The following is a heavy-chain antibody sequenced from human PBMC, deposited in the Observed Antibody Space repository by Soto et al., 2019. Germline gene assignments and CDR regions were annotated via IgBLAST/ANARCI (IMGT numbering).Heavy chain of an antibody. J-gene: IGHJ5*01. CDR1: GFSFSSYW. V-gene: IGHV3-7*01. Sequence: EVQLVESGGGLVQPGGSLRLSCATSGFSFSSYWMSWVRQAPGKGLEWVANIKQDGSEKYYVDSAKGRFTISRDNAENSLYLQMNSLRAEDTAVYYCARDKGDYDFWSGYSFNWFDSWGQGTLVTVSS. CDR2: IKQDGSEK. CDR3: ARDKGDYDFWSGYSFNWFDS. D-gene: IGHD3-3*01.